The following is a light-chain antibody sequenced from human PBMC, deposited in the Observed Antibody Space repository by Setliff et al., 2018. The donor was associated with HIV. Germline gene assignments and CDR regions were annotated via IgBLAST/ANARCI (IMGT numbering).Light chain of an antibody. V-gene: IGLV2-14*01. J-gene: IGLJ1*01. Sequence: QSALTQPASVSGSPGQSITISCTGTSSDIGGYNFVSWNQHHPGKAPKLMIYEVTNRPSGVSNRFSGSKSGNTASLTISGLQADDEADYYCSSYTSSSPYVFGTGTKVTVL. CDR1: SSDIGGYNF. CDR2: EVT. CDR3: SSYTSSSPYV.